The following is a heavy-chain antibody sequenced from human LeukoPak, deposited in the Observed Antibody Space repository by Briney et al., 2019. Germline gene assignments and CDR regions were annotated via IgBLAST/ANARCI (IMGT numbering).Heavy chain of an antibody. D-gene: IGHD6-19*01. CDR2: IIEGGDLK. J-gene: IGHJ4*02. CDR3: ARVGKNGWDFDH. V-gene: IGHV3-7*01. Sequence: GGSLRLSCAASGFTFSAYWMTWVRQASGKGLAWVANIIEGGDLKYYVDSVKGRFTISRDNTKNSLYLQMTSLRADDTAAYYCARVGKNGWDFDHWGQGTLVTVSS. CDR1: GFTFSAYW.